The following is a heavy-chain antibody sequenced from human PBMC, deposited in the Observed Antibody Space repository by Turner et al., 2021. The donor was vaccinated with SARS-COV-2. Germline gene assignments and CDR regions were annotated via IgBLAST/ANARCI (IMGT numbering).Heavy chain of an antibody. CDR1: GFTVSSNY. J-gene: IGHJ4*02. V-gene: IGHV3-53*01. D-gene: IGHD5-18*01. Sequence: EVQLVESGGGLIQPGGSLRLSCAASGFTVSSNYMSWVRQAPGKGLEWVSVIYSGGSTYYADSVKGRFTISRDNSKNTLYLQINSLRAEDTAVYYCARVGSYGRRDVDYWGQGTLVTVSS. CDR3: ARVGSYGRRDVDY. CDR2: IYSGGST.